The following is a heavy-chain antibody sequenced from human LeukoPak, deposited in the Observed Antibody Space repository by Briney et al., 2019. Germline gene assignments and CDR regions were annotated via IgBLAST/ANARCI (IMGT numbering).Heavy chain of an antibody. J-gene: IGHJ4*02. Sequence: GGSLRLSCAASGFTFRSYWMTWVRQAPGKGLEWVANIKQAGSEKYYVDSVKGRFTISRENAKKSLSLHMNSLRAEDTAVYYCARDRGECTNGVCYYHDFDYWGQGTLVTVSS. V-gene: IGHV3-7*01. D-gene: IGHD2-8*01. CDR1: GFTFRSYW. CDR3: ARDRGECTNGVCYYHDFDY. CDR2: IKQAGSEK.